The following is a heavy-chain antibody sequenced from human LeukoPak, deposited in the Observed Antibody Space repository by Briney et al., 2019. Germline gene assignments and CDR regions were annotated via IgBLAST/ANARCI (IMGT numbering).Heavy chain of an antibody. CDR3: ATFFDFWFGP. V-gene: IGHV4-59*11. CDR1: GGSFSGLY. CDR2: KYHTGST. J-gene: IGHJ5*02. D-gene: IGHD5/OR15-5a*01. Sequence: SETLSLTCTVSGGSFSGLYWNWIRQPPGKGLEWIAYKYHTGSTNYNPSLKSRVTISLDTSKNQFSLKLTSVTAADTAVYFCATFFDFWFGPWGQGTQVTVSS.